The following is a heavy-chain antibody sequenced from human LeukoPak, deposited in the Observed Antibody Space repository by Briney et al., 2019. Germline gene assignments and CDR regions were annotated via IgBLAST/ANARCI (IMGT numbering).Heavy chain of an antibody. V-gene: IGHV1-69*01. J-gene: IGHJ4*02. CDR3: AREGLRRREAPDY. CDR1: GGTFSSYA. CDR2: IIPIFGTA. D-gene: IGHD6-6*01. Sequence: SVKVSCKASGGTFSSYAISWVRQAPGQGLEWMGGIIPIFGTANYAQKFQGRVTITADESTSTAYMELSSLRSEDTAVYYCAREGLRRREAPDYWGQGTLVTVSS.